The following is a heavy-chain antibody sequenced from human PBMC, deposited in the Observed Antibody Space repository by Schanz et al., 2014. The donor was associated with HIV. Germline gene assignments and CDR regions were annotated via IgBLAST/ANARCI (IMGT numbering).Heavy chain of an antibody. CDR1: GFSFTNAW. CDR3: AWHYFDF. CDR2: IQSKTDGETT. V-gene: IGHV3-15*05. J-gene: IGHJ4*02. Sequence: ELQLVESGGGLVKPGGSLTLSCATSGFSFTNAWMSWVRQAPGEGLEWIGRIQSKTDGETTDYAARVKGRFTVSRDDSKNTLYLQMSSLKTEDTAVYFCAWHYFDFWGQGTLVTVSS.